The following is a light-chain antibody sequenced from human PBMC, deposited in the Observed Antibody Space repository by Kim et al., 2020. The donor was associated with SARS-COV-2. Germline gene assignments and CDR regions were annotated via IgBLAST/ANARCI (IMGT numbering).Light chain of an antibody. Sequence: SSELTQDPAVSVALGQTVRITCQGDSLRTYYTTWFQQKPGQAPIVVFYGKNNRPSGIPDRFSGSSSGNTASWTITATQAGDEADYYCNSRDNNDNVLFGG. CDR1: SLRTYY. V-gene: IGLV3-19*01. J-gene: IGLJ2*01. CDR3: NSRDNNDNVL. CDR2: GKN.